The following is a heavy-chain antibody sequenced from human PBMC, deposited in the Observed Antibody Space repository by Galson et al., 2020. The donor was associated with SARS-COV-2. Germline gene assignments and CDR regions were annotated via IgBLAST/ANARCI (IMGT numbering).Heavy chain of an antibody. J-gene: IGHJ4*02. CDR3: ARGSSSWYVDDIDY. V-gene: IGHV1-69*10. Sequence: SVKVSCKASGGTFSSYTISWVRQAPGQGLEWMGGIIPILGIANYAQKFQGRVTITADKSTSTAYMELSSLRSEDTAVYYCARGSSSWYVDDIDYWGQGTLVTVSS. CDR1: GGTFSSYT. CDR2: IIPILGIA. D-gene: IGHD6-13*01.